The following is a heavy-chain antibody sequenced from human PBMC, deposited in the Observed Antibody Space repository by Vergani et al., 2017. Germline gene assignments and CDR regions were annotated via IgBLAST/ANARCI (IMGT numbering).Heavy chain of an antibody. V-gene: IGHV3-21*01. D-gene: IGHD3-10*01. Sequence: ELQLVESGGGLVQPGGSLRLSCAASGFTFSSYSMNWVRQAPGKGLEWVSSISSSSSYIYYADSVKGRFTISRDNAKNSLYLQMNSLRAEDTAVYYCARRATITMVRSLDYWGQGTLVTVSS. CDR3: ARRATITMVRSLDY. CDR2: ISSSSSYI. J-gene: IGHJ4*02. CDR1: GFTFSSYS.